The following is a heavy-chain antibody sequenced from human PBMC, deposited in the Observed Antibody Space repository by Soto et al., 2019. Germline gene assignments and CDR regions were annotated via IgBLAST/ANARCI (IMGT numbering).Heavy chain of an antibody. V-gene: IGHV3-21*01. CDR1: GFTFSSYS. CDR3: ARAQLRDSSPGLDV. J-gene: IGHJ6*02. CDR2: ISSSSSYI. Sequence: GGSLRLSCAASGFTFSSYSMNWVRQAPGKGLEWVSSISSSSSYIYYADSVKGRFTISRDNAKNSLYLQMNSLRAEDTAVYSCARAQLRDSSPGLDVLGQGTTVTVSS. D-gene: IGHD1-1*01.